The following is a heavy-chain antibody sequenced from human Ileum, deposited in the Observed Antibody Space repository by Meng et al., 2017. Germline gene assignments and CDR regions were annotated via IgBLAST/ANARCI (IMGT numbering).Heavy chain of an antibody. V-gene: IGHV4-4*02. Sequence: QVQLHESGPGLVKPSETLSLSCAVSGGSIRNGNWWSWLRQPPGKGLEWIGEIYESGTTNYNPSLKSRVTISVDKSKNEFSLKLSSVTAADTALYYCARVSYNKGSPKFDSWGQGTLVTVSS. J-gene: IGHJ4*02. CDR2: IYESGTT. CDR1: GGSIRNGNW. CDR3: ARVSYNKGSPKFDS. D-gene: IGHD1-14*01.